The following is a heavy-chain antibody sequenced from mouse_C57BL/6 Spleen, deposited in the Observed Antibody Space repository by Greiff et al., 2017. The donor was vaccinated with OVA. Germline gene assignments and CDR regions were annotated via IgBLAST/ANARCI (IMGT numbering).Heavy chain of an antibody. D-gene: IGHD2-1*01. J-gene: IGHJ2*01. CDR3: ARYDGNYGFDY. CDR1: GFTFTDYY. Sequence: EVHLVESGGGLVQPGGSLSLSCAASGFTFTDYYMSWVRQPPGKALEWLGFIRNKANGYTTEYSASVKGRFTISRDNSQSILYLQMNALRAEDSATYYCARYDGNYGFDYWGQGTTLTVSS. CDR2: IRNKANGYTT. V-gene: IGHV7-3*01.